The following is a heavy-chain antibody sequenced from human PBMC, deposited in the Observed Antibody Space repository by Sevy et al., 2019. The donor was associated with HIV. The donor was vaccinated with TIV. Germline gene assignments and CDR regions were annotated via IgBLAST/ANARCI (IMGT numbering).Heavy chain of an antibody. Sequence: GGSLRLSCTASGFTFGDYAMSWFRQAPGKGLEWVAFIRSKAYGGTTEYAASVKGRFTISRDDSKSIAYLQMNSLKTEDTAVYYCTRGRGIAAAGFLFDYWGQGTLVTVSS. CDR3: TRGRGIAAAGFLFDY. CDR2: IRSKAYGGTT. V-gene: IGHV3-49*03. D-gene: IGHD6-13*01. CDR1: GFTFGDYA. J-gene: IGHJ4*02.